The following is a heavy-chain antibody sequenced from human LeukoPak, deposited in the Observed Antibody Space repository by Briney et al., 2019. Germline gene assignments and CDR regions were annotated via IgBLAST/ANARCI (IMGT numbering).Heavy chain of an antibody. D-gene: IGHD6-19*01. J-gene: IGHJ4*02. CDR2: ISSSGSTI. Sequence: GGSLRLSCAASGFTFSSYAMSWVRQAPGKGLEWVSYISSSGSTIYYADSVKGRFTISRDNAKNSLYLQMNSLRAEDTAVYYCARDFVAGLDYWGQGTLVTVSS. CDR3: ARDFVAGLDY. CDR1: GFTFSSYA. V-gene: IGHV3-48*04.